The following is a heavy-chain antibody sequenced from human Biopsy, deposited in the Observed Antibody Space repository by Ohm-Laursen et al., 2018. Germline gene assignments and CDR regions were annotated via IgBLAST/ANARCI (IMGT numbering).Heavy chain of an antibody. D-gene: IGHD4-23*01. J-gene: IGHJ1*01. CDR2: ISYTGYT. Sequence: PSDTLSLTCTVSGGSFTGHYWSWIRQPPGKGLEWIGHISYTGYTSYKSSLKSRVTISLDTSRKHFSLRLTSLAAADTAVYYCARGSNEYGGLYFPHWGQGTQVTVSS. CDR3: ARGSNEYGGLYFPH. CDR1: GGSFTGHY. V-gene: IGHV4-59*11.